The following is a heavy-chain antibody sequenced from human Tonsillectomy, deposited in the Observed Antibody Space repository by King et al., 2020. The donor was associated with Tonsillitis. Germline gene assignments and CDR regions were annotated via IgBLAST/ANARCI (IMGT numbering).Heavy chain of an antibody. CDR1: GFTFGNYD. J-gene: IGHJ2*01. CDR2: IAYDASYE. CDR3: AKDGCGLSDGYFDL. Sequence: VQLVESGGGVVQPGTSLRLSCAASGFTFGNYDMHWVRQAPGKGLEWVALIAYDASYENYADSVKGRFTISRDNSKNTLYLEMNSLRVEDTAVYYCAKDGCGLSDGYFDLWGRAPLVTVPS. V-gene: IGHV3-30*18. D-gene: IGHD2-21*01.